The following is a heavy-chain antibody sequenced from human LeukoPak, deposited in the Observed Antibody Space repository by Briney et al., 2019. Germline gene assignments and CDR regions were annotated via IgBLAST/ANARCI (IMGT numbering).Heavy chain of an antibody. CDR3: AKDLELRFLEWLRPFDY. V-gene: IGHV3-23*01. D-gene: IGHD3-3*01. Sequence: GGSLRLSCAASGFTFSSYAMSWVRQAPGKGLEWVSAISGSGGSTHYADSVKGRFTISRDNSKNTLYLQMNSLRAEDTAVYYCAKDLELRFLEWLRPFDYWGQGTLVTVSS. CDR2: ISGSGGST. CDR1: GFTFSSYA. J-gene: IGHJ4*02.